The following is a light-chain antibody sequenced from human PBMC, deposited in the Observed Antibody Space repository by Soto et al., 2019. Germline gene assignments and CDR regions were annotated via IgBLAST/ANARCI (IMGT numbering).Light chain of an antibody. CDR3: QQYGSSPRS. V-gene: IGKV3-20*01. Sequence: EIVLTQSPGTLSLSPGERATLSCRASQSVSSTYLAWYQHKLGQAPRLLIYGASSKASGIPDRFSGSGSGAEFTLTISRREPEDFAVYYCQQYGSSPRSFGQGTKVEVK. CDR2: GAS. J-gene: IGKJ1*01. CDR1: QSVSSTY.